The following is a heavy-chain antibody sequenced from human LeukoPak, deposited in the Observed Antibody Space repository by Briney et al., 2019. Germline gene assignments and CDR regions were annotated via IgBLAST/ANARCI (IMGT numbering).Heavy chain of an antibody. V-gene: IGHV4-38-2*02. CDR1: GDSLTSTYY. CDR2: FSHNWYT. Sequence: SGTLSLTCNVSGDSLTSTYYWGWIRQPPGEGLEWIGSFSHNWYTYYNPSLKSRVTIPVDTYKNHFSLNLSAVSAAHTAVYYCAREGNTMLLHYYYYRDVGGRETSVSIS. CDR3: AREGNTMLLHYYYYRDV. J-gene: IGHJ6*03. D-gene: IGHD1/OR15-1a*01.